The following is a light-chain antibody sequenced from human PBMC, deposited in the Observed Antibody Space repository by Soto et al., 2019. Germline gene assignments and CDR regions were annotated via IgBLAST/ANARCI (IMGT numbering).Light chain of an antibody. CDR1: QSVLYSSNNRNY. CDR3: QQYYTTPET. Sequence: IVMTQSPDSLAVSLGERATINCKSSQSVLYSSNNRNYLAWYQQKSGQPPKLLIYWASTRESGVPDRFSGSGSGTDFTLTISRLQAEDVAVYYCQQYYTTPETFGQGTEVEIK. J-gene: IGKJ1*01. V-gene: IGKV4-1*01. CDR2: WAS.